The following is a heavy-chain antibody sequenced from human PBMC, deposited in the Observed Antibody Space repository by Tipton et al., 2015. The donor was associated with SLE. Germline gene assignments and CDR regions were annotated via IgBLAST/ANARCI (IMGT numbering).Heavy chain of an antibody. J-gene: IGHJ4*02. CDR1: GFTFDDYA. V-gene: IGHV3-66*01. D-gene: IGHD3-3*01. CDR2: IYSGGGT. Sequence: QLVQSGGGVVQPGGSLRLSCAASGFTFDDYAMHWVRQAPGKGLEWVSVIYSGGGTYYADSVKGRFTISRDNSKNTLYLQMNSLRAEDTAVYYCARGTRFAGFFDYWGQGTLVTVSS. CDR3: ARGTRFAGFFDY.